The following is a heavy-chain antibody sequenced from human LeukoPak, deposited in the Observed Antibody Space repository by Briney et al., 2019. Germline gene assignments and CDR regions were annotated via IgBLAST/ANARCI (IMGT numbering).Heavy chain of an antibody. CDR2: IKQDGSAK. Sequence: GGSLRLSCAASGFNFSTYWMSWVRQAPGKGLEWVANIKQDGSAKYYVDSVKGRFTISRDNAKNSLYLQVSSLRAEDTAVYYCAAVHAGYYFDYWGQGTLVTVSS. V-gene: IGHV3-7*01. J-gene: IGHJ4*02. CDR3: AAVHAGYYFDY. D-gene: IGHD3-10*01. CDR1: GFNFSTYW.